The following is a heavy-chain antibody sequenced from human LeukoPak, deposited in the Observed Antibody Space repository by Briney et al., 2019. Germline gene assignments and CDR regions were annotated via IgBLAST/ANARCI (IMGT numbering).Heavy chain of an antibody. Sequence: PGGSLRRSCVASGFTFSNYAMSWVRQAPGKGLEWVSAISGRGDITYYADSVKGRFTISRDTSKLYLEMNSLRADDTAIYYCARSRGSTWTGGGYFDQWGQGILVTVSS. CDR3: ARSRGSTWTGGGYFDQ. J-gene: IGHJ4*02. CDR2: ISGRGDIT. D-gene: IGHD6-13*01. V-gene: IGHV3-23*01. CDR1: GFTFSNYA.